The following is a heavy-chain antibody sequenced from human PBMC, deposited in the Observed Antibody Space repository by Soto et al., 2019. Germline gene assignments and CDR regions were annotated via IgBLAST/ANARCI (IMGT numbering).Heavy chain of an antibody. Sequence: SVKVSCKASGGTFSSYAISWVRQAPGQGLEWMGGIIPIFGTANYAQKFQGRVTITADESTSTAYMELSSLRSEDTAVYYCASYRPDIVVVPAAQYYYGMDVWGQGTTVTVSS. CDR3: ASYRPDIVVVPAAQYYYGMDV. J-gene: IGHJ6*02. D-gene: IGHD2-2*01. CDR2: IIPIFGTA. V-gene: IGHV1-69*13. CDR1: GGTFSSYA.